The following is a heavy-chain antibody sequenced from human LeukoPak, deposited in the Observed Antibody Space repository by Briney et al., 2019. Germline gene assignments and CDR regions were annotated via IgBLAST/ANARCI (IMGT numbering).Heavy chain of an antibody. CDR2: IYHSGST. CDR3: ARSSSSWIFDY. Sequence: SETLSLTCAVSGGSISSSNWWSWVRQPPRKGLKWIGEIYHSGSTNYNPSLKSRVTISVDKSKNQFSLKLTSVTAADTAVYYCARSSSSWIFDYWGQGTQVTVSS. J-gene: IGHJ4*02. CDR1: GGSISSSNW. D-gene: IGHD6-13*01. V-gene: IGHV4-4*02.